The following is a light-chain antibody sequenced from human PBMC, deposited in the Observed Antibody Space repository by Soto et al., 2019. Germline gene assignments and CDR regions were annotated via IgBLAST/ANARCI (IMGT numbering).Light chain of an antibody. CDR3: QQSYGPPPT. J-gene: IGKJ1*01. CDR1: QNIRDS. Sequence: DIQMTQSPSSLSASVGDRVSITCRASQNIRDSLNWYQQKPGKAPDLLIHTASSLQSGVPSRFSGSGAGTDFTLTISGLQREDFATYYCQQSYGPPPTFGQGTKVEIK. CDR2: TAS. V-gene: IGKV1-39*01.